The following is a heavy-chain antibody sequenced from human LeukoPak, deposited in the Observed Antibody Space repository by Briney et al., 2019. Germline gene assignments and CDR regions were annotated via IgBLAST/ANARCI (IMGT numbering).Heavy chain of an antibody. V-gene: IGHV1-18*01. Sequence: ASVKVSCKASGYTFTGNGMIWVRQAPGQRLEWMGWISPYNGNTHYAQNLQGRVTMSTDTSTSTAYMELRNLTTDDTATYYCARDYPGGENARWGQGTLVTVSS. CDR3: ARDYPGGENAR. J-gene: IGHJ4*02. D-gene: IGHD2-21*01. CDR1: GYTFTGNG. CDR2: ISPYNGNT.